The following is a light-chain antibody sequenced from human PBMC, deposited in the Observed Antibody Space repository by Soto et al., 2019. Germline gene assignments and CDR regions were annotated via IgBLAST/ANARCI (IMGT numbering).Light chain of an antibody. J-gene: IGKJ3*01. CDR3: QKYNSAPRS. V-gene: IGKV1-27*01. CDR2: AAS. CDR1: QGISNY. Sequence: IQMTQSPSSLSASVGDRVTITCRAIQGISNYLAWYQQKPGKVPKLLIYAASTLQSGVPSRFSGSGSGTDFTLTISSLQPEDVATYYCQKYNSAPRSFGPGTKVDIK.